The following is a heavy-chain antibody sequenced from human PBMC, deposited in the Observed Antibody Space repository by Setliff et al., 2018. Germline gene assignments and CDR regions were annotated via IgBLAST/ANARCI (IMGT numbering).Heavy chain of an antibody. CDR2: IQPSGTT. CDR1: GGSISRYH. CDR3: ARGNPRSSAWYVVPHFDY. V-gene: IGHV4-4*08. J-gene: IGHJ4*02. Sequence: PSETLSLTCTVSGGSISRYHWSWIRQPPGKGLEWIGYIQPSGTTNYNPSLKSRVTISVDTSKNQFSLRLKSVTAADTAVYYCARGNPRSSAWYVVPHFDYWGQGTLVTV. D-gene: IGHD6-19*01.